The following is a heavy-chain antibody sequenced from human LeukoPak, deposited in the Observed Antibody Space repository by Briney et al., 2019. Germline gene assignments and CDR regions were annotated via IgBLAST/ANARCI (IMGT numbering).Heavy chain of an antibody. CDR3: ASLSTPGKYSSSSGDY. CDR1: GYTFTGYY. CDR2: INPNSGGT. V-gene: IGHV1-2*02. D-gene: IGHD6-6*01. J-gene: IGHJ4*02. Sequence: ASVKVSCKASGYTFTGYYMHWVRQAPGQGLEWMGWINPNSGGTNYAQKFQGRVTMTRDTSISTAYMELSRLRSDDTAVYYCASLSTPGKYSSSSGDYWGQGTLVTVSS.